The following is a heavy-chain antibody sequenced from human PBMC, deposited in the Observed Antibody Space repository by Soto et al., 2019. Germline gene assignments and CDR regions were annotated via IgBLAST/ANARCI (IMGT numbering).Heavy chain of an antibody. V-gene: IGHV1-46*01. Sequence: QVQLVQSGAEVKKPGASVKVSCKASGYTFTSYYMHWVRQAPGQGLEWMGIINPSGGSTSYAQKFQGRVTMTSHTSTTIVYMALSSLISQDTVVYDGARGRYCSGGSCSGTFDYWGQGTMVTVSS. CDR2: INPSGGST. CDR3: ARGRYCSGGSCSGTFDY. CDR1: GYTFTSYY. D-gene: IGHD2-15*01. J-gene: IGHJ4*02.